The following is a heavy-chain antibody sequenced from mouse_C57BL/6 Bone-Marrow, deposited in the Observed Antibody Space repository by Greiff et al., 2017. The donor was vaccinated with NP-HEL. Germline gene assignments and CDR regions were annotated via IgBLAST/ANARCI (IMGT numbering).Heavy chain of an antibody. CDR1: GYTFTSYW. J-gene: IGHJ2*01. D-gene: IGHD1-2*01. V-gene: IGHV1-69*01. Sequence: QVQLQQPGAELVMPGASVKLSCKASGYTFTSYWMHWVKQRPGQGLEWIGEIDPSDSYTNYNQKFKGKSTLTVDNSSSTAYMQLSSLTSADSAVYYCARGEYGGVLFDYWGQGTTLTVSS. CDR3: ARGEYGGVLFDY. CDR2: IDPSDSYT.